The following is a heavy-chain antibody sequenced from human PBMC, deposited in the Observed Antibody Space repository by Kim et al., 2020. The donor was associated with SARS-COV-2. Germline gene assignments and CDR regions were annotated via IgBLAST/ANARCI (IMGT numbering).Heavy chain of an antibody. CDR2: IYYSGST. J-gene: IGHJ5*02. CDR1: GGSISSSSYY. Sequence: SETLSLTCTVSGGSISSSSYYWGWIRQPPGKGLEWIGSIYYSGSTYYNPSLKSRVTISVDTSKNQFSLKLSSVTAADTAVYYCARHKSASRGSGIAAAGTRFDPWGQGTLVTVSS. V-gene: IGHV4-39*01. CDR3: ARHKSASRGSGIAAAGTRFDP. D-gene: IGHD6-13*01.